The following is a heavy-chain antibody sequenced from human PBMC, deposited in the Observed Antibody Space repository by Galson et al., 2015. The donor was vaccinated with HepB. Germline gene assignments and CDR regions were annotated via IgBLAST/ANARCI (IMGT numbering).Heavy chain of an antibody. J-gene: IGHJ6*02. Sequence: SLRLSCAASGFAFISHSMNWVRQAPGKGLEWVSYISSGGTRYYADSVKGRFTISRDTGKKSMYLHMNSLRAEDTAVYFCARNPASYDYYNMDGWGQGTTVTVSS. V-gene: IGHV3-48*01. CDR1: GFAFISHS. D-gene: IGHD6-25*01. CDR2: ISSGGTR. CDR3: ARNPASYDYYNMDG.